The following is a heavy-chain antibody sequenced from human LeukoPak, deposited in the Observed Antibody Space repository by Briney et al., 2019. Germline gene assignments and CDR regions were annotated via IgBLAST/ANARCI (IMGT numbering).Heavy chain of an antibody. J-gene: IGHJ4*02. CDR1: GGSISSSSYY. V-gene: IGHV4-39*01. D-gene: IGHD3-22*01. CDR2: IYYSGST. CDR3: ASVGYYYDSSGYYY. Sequence: SETLSLTCTVSGGSISSSSYYWGWIRQPPGKGLEWIGSIYYSGSTYYNPSLKSRVTISLDTSKNQFSLKLSSVTAADTAVYYCASVGYYYDSSGYYYWGQGTLVTVSS.